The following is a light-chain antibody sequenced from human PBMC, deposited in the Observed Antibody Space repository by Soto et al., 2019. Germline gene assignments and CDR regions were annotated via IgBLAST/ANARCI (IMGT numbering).Light chain of an antibody. CDR2: DAS. CDR1: QDINNR. V-gene: IGKV1-12*01. CDR3: HQANTFPFA. Sequence: DIHMTQSPSAVSASVRDRVTITCRASQDINNRLGWYQQKPGKAPNLLISDASSLQRGVPSRFSGSGSGTDFTLTISSRQPEDVATYYCHQANTFPFAFGPGTKVD. J-gene: IGKJ3*01.